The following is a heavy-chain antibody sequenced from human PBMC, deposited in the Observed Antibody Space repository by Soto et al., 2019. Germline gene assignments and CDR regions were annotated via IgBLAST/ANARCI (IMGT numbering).Heavy chain of an antibody. Sequence: PSETLSLTCTVSGGSISSYYWSWIRQPPGKGLEWIGYIYYSGSTNYNPSLKSRVTISVDTSKNQFSLKLSSVTAADTAVYYCARGGAGVENGYYYYGMDVWGQGTTVT. CDR1: GGSISSYY. D-gene: IGHD3-3*01. J-gene: IGHJ6*02. CDR3: ARGGAGVENGYYYYGMDV. V-gene: IGHV4-59*01. CDR2: IYYSGST.